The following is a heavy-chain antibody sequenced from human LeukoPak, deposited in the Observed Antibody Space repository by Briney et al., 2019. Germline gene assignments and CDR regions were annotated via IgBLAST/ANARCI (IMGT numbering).Heavy chain of an antibody. Sequence: ASVTVSFTASGYTFTGYYMHWVRQAPGQGLEWMGWINPNSGGTNYAQKFQGRVTMTRDTSISTAYMELSRLRSDDTAVYYCARDTRLTGGSAPDYWGQGTLVTVSS. D-gene: IGHD3-10*01. V-gene: IGHV1-2*02. J-gene: IGHJ4*02. CDR2: INPNSGGT. CDR1: GYTFTGYY. CDR3: ARDTRLTGGSAPDY.